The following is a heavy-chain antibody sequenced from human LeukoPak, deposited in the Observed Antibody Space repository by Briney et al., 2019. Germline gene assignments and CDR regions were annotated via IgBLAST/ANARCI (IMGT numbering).Heavy chain of an antibody. CDR1: GCTFTGYY. V-gene: IGHV1-2*02. D-gene: IGHD7-27*01. CDR3: ARDRNLGAFDI. CDR2: INPNSGGT. J-gene: IGHJ3*02. Sequence: ASVKFSCKASGCTFTGYYMHWVRQAPGQGLEWMGWINPNSGGTNYAQKFQGRVTMTRDTSISTAYMELSRLRSDDTAVYYCARDRNLGAFDIWGQGTMVTVSS.